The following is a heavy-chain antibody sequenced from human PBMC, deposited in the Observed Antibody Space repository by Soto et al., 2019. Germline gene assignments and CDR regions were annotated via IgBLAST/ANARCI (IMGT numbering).Heavy chain of an antibody. D-gene: IGHD3-10*01. CDR3: ARDPRYGSGSYRSSYYYGMDV. J-gene: IGHJ6*02. CDR2: IWYDGSNK. Sequence: QVQLVESGGGVVQPGRSLRLSCAASGFTFSSYGMHWVRQAPGKGLVWVAVIWYDGSNKYYADSVKGRFTISRDNSKNTLYLQMNSLRAEDTAVYYCARDPRYGSGSYRSSYYYGMDVWGQGTTVTVSS. CDR1: GFTFSSYG. V-gene: IGHV3-33*01.